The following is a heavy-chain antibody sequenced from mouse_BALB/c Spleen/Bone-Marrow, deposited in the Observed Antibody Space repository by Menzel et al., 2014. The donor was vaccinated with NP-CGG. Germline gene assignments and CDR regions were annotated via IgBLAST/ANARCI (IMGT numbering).Heavy chain of an antibody. CDR1: GFTFSSFG. CDR2: ISSGSSTI. CDR3: ARSLLRLSYAMDY. J-gene: IGHJ4*01. Sequence: DVMLVESGGGLVQPGGSRKLSCAASGFTFSSFGMHWARQAPEKGLEWVAYISSGSSTIYYADTVKGRFTISRDNPKNTLFLQMTSLRSEDTAMYYCARSLLRLSYAMDYWGQGTSVTVSS. V-gene: IGHV5-17*02. D-gene: IGHD1-2*01.